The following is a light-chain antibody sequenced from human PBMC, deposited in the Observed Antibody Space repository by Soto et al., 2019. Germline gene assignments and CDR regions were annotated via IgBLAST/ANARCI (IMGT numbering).Light chain of an antibody. Sequence: ETVMTQSPATLSVSPGEGATVSCRASQSVGSSLAWYQHKPGQAPRLLIYGATTRATGIPARFSGSGYGAEFTLTINSXQSEDFALYYCLQYSNGPRTFGQGTKVDIK. CDR2: GAT. CDR1: QSVGSS. CDR3: LQYSNGPRT. J-gene: IGKJ1*01. V-gene: IGKV3-15*01.